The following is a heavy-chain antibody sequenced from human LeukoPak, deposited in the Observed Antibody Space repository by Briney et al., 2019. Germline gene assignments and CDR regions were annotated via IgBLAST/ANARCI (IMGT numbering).Heavy chain of an antibody. J-gene: IGHJ4*02. V-gene: IGHV1-69*10. D-gene: IGHD3-10*01. Sequence: GASVKVSCKASGGTFSSYAISWVRQAPGQGLEWMGGIIPILGIANYAQKFQGRVTITADKSTSTAYMELSSLRSEDTAVYYCARGELYYYGSGSYLPDYWGQGTLVTVSS. CDR1: GGTFSSYA. CDR2: IIPILGIA. CDR3: ARGELYYYGSGSYLPDY.